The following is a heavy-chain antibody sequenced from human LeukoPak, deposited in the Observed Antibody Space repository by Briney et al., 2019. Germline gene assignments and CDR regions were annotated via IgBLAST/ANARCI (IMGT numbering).Heavy chain of an antibody. J-gene: IGHJ3*02. CDR2: IYYSGST. V-gene: IGHV4-61*01. CDR1: GGSVSSGSYY. D-gene: IGHD1-20*01. CDR3: ARGDYNWNDIRTWGAFDI. Sequence: SETLSLTCTVSGGSVSSGSYYWSRIRQPPGKGLEWIGYIYYSGSTNYNPSLKSRVTISVDTSKNQFSLKLSSVTAADTAVYYCARGDYNWNDIRTWGAFDIWGQGTMVTVSS.